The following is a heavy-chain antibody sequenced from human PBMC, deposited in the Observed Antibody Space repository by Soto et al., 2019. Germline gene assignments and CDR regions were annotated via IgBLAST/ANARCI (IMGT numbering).Heavy chain of an antibody. D-gene: IGHD3-22*01. CDR2: ISAYNGNT. CDR3: ARKSSGYYLDAFDI. V-gene: IGHV1-18*01. Sequence: ASVKVSCKASGYTFTSYGISWVRQAPGQGLEWMGWISAYNGNTNYAQKLQGRVTMTTDTSTSTAYMELRSLRSDDTAVYYCARKSSGYYLDAFDIWGQGTMVTVSS. J-gene: IGHJ3*02. CDR1: GYTFTSYG.